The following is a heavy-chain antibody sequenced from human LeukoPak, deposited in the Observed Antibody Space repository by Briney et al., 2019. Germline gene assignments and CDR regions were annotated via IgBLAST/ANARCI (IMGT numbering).Heavy chain of an antibody. CDR2: ISAYNGNT. Sequence: GASVTVSCKASGYTFTRYGISWVRQAPGQGLEWMGWISAYNGNTNYAQKLQGRVTMTTDTSTSTAYMELRSLRSDDTAVYYCARVENDYGDYYYYGMDVWGQGTTVTVSS. CDR1: GYTFTRYG. D-gene: IGHD4-17*01. CDR3: ARVENDYGDYYYYGMDV. V-gene: IGHV1-18*01. J-gene: IGHJ6*02.